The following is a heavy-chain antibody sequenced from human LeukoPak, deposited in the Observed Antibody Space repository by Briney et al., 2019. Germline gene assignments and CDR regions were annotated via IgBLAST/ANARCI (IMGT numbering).Heavy chain of an antibody. J-gene: IGHJ6*02. V-gene: IGHV4-59*08. CDR2: IYYSGTT. CDR3: ARSYSSTGYYYYGMDV. Sequence: SETLSLTCSVSVGSISSYYWSWIRQPPWKGLEGIGFIYYSGTTTYNSSLQSRVTISLDTSRNQFSLKLSSVTAADTAVYYCARSYSSTGYYYYGMDVWGQGTAVTVSS. CDR1: VGSISSYY. D-gene: IGHD2-2*01.